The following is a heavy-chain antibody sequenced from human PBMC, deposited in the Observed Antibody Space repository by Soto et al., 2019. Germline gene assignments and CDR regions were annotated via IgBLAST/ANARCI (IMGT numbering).Heavy chain of an antibody. Sequence: SETLSLTCTVSGGSISSGDYCGSWIREPAGKGLEWIGYIYYSGSTYYNPSLKSRVTISVDTSKNQFSLKLSSVTAADTAVYYCARGSAGDYLSKWSFDLWGRGTLVTVSS. CDR1: GGSISSGDYC. V-gene: IGHV4-30-4*01. CDR2: IYYSGST. D-gene: IGHD4-17*01. J-gene: IGHJ2*01. CDR3: ARGSAGDYLSKWSFDL.